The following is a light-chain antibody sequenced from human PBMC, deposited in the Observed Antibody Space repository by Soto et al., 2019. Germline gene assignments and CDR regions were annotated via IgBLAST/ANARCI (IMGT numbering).Light chain of an antibody. CDR3: QTWGTGIQVV. CDR1: SGHSSYA. Sequence: QLVLTQSPSASASLGASVKLTCTLSSGHSSYAIAWHQQQPEKGPRYLMKLNSDGSHNKGDGIPDRFSGSSSGAERYLIISSLQSEDEADYSCQTWGTGIQVVFGGGTKLTVL. V-gene: IGLV4-69*01. J-gene: IGLJ2*01. CDR2: LNSDGSH.